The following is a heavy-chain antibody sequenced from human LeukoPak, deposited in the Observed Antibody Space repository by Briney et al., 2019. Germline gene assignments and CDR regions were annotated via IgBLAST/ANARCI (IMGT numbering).Heavy chain of an antibody. CDR1: GGSISSYY. CDR2: IYYSGST. Sequence: SETLSLTCTVSGGSISSYYWSWIRQPPGKGLEWIGYIYYSGSTNYNPSLKSRVTISVDTSKNQFSLKLSSVTAADTAVYYCARTPARGTIDYWGQGTLVTVPS. CDR3: ARTPARGTIDY. J-gene: IGHJ4*02. D-gene: IGHD1-1*01. V-gene: IGHV4-59*01.